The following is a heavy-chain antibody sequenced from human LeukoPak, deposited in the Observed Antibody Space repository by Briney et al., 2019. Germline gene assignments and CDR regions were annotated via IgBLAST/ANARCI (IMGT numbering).Heavy chain of an antibody. CDR2: IIPIFGTA. CDR1: GYTFTSYD. CDR3: ARDREGYCSSTSCYPSNWFDP. D-gene: IGHD2-2*01. Sequence: SVKVSCKASGYTFTSYDINWVRQAPGQGLEWMGGIIPIFGTANYAQKFRGRVTITADKSTSTAYMELSSLRSEDTAVYYCARDREGYCSSTSCYPSNWFDPWGQGTLVTVSS. V-gene: IGHV1-69*06. J-gene: IGHJ5*02.